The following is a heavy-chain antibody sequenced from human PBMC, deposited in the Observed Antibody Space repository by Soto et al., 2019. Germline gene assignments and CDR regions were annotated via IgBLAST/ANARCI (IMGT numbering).Heavy chain of an antibody. CDR3: AKDREAAAGRVENY. CDR1: GFTFSTYA. Sequence: EVQLLESGGGLVQPGGSLRLSCAASGFTFSTYAMSWVRQAPGKGLEWVSAISGSAISTYYADSVKGRFSISRDNTKNTLYLQMNILRAVDTAVYFWAKDREAAAGRVENYWGQETLVTVCS. CDR2: ISGSAIST. J-gene: IGHJ4*02. V-gene: IGHV3-23*01. D-gene: IGHD6-13*01.